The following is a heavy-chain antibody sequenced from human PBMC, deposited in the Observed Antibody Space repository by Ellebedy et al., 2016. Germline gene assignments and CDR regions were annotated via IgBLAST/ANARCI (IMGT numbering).Heavy chain of an antibody. Sequence: SETLSLXCAVSGGSISSGGYSWSWIRQPPGKGLEWIGRIYTSGSTNYNPSLKSRVTMSVDTSKNQFSLKLSSVTAADTAVYYCARGGGTAMVTEDYWGQGTLVTVSS. CDR1: GGSISSGGYS. CDR3: ARGGGTAMVTEDY. D-gene: IGHD5-18*01. CDR2: IYTSGST. J-gene: IGHJ4*02. V-gene: IGHV4-61*02.